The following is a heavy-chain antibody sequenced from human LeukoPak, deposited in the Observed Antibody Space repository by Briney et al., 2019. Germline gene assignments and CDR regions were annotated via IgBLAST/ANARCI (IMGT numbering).Heavy chain of an antibody. V-gene: IGHV4-59*01. Sequence: SETLSLTCTVSGGSISSYYWSWIRKPPGQGLEWIGYIFDSGSTSNNPSLKSRVTISVDPSKNQFSLKLSSVTAADTAVYYCTRGPDDYGDYGGENCFDPWGQGTLVTVSS. J-gene: IGHJ5*02. D-gene: IGHD4-17*01. CDR3: TRGPDDYGDYGGENCFDP. CDR2: IFDSGST. CDR1: GGSISSYY.